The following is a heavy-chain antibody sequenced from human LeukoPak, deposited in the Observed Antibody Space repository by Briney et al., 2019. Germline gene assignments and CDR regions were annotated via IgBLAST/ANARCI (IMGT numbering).Heavy chain of an antibody. Sequence: ASVKVSCKASGYTFTSYYMHWVRQAPGQGLEWMGIINPSGGSTSYAQKFQGRVTMTRDMSTSTVYMELSRLRSDDTAVYYCARAAFVVVPAAIRYWGQGTLVTVSS. V-gene: IGHV1-46*01. D-gene: IGHD2-2*02. CDR3: ARAAFVVVPAAIRY. CDR2: INPSGGST. J-gene: IGHJ4*02. CDR1: GYTFTSYY.